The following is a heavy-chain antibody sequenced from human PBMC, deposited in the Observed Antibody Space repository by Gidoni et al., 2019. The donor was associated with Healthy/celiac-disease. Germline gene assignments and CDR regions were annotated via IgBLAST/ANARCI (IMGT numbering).Heavy chain of an antibody. CDR2: IYHSGST. Sequence: QVQLQESGPGLVKPSETLSLTCTVSGYSISSGYYWGWIRQPPGKGLEWIGSIYHSGSTYYNPSLKSRVTISVDTSKNQFSLKLSSVTAADTAVYYCARDGRMNPQNWFDPWGQGTLVTVSS. J-gene: IGHJ5*02. CDR1: GYSISSGYY. V-gene: IGHV4-38-2*02. CDR3: ARDGRMNPQNWFDP.